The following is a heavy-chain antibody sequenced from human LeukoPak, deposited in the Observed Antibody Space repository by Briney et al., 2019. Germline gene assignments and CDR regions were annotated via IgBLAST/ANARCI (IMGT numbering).Heavy chain of an antibody. J-gene: IGHJ2*01. D-gene: IGHD4-17*01. CDR3: AKALYSDTWYFDL. CDR1: GFTFSSYA. CDR2: ISGSGGST. Sequence: GGSLRLSCAASGFTFSSYAMSWVRQAPGKGLEWVSTISGSGGSTYYAGSVKGGFTISRDNSKNTLYLQMNSLRAEDTAVYYCAKALYSDTWYFDLWGRGTLVTVSS. V-gene: IGHV3-23*01.